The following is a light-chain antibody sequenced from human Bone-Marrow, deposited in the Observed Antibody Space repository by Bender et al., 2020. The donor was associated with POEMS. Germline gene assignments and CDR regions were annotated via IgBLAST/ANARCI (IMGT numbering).Light chain of an antibody. J-gene: IGLJ3*02. V-gene: IGLV1-44*01. CDR3: AVWDDSLNGWV. CDR2: SSH. Sequence: QSVLTQPPSASGTPGQRVTISCSGGSSNIGAHAVNWYQHLPGTAPKLLIYSSHRRPSEVPDRFSGPRSGTSASLAISGLQSEDGADYYCAVWDDSLNGWVFGGGTNLTVL. CDR1: SSNIGAHA.